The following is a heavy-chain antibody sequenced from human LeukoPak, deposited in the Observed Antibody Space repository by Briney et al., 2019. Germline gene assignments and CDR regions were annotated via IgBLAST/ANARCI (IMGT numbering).Heavy chain of an antibody. CDR2: IYPDDSDT. CDR1: GYSFTSYW. Sequence: GESLKISCKGSGYSFTSYWIGWLRQMPGKGLEWMGIIYPDDSDTRYSPSFQGQVTISVDKSISTAYLQWSSLKASDTAMFYCARHAYCSGGGSSYLDYWGQGTLVTVSS. D-gene: IGHD2-15*01. CDR3: ARHAYCSGGGSSYLDY. V-gene: IGHV5-51*01. J-gene: IGHJ4*02.